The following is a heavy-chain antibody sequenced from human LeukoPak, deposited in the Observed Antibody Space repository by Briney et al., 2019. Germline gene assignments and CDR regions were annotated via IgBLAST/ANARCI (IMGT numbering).Heavy chain of an antibody. CDR2: ISSSGSKI. J-gene: IGHJ3*02. Sequence: GGFLRLSCEASGFIFRNYYMNWIRQTPGKGLEWVSYISSSGSKIYYADSVKGRFTISRDNAKNSLYLQMNSLTAEDTAIYYCARYGSGSYAFDIWGQGTMVTVSS. V-gene: IGHV3-11*01. CDR1: GFIFRNYY. CDR3: ARYGSGSYAFDI. D-gene: IGHD3-10*01.